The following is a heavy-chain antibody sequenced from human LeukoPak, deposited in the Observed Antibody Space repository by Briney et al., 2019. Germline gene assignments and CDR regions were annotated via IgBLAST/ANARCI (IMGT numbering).Heavy chain of an antibody. V-gene: IGHV4-39*01. CDR3: ARHRGPGLSPIDY. CDR2: IYYSGNT. J-gene: IGHJ4*02. CDR1: THSIRSSSYY. Sequence: PSESLSLTCTLSTHSIRSSSYYWGWIRQPPGNGLEWIGSIYYSGNTYYNPSLKSRVTISVDTSKNQFSLKLSSVTAADTAVHYCARHRGPGLSPIDYWGQGTLVTVSS. D-gene: IGHD3-16*02.